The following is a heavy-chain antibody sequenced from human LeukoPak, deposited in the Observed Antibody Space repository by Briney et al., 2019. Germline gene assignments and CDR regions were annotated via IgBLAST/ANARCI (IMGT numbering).Heavy chain of an antibody. CDR1: RFTFSSYS. CDR2: ISSGSSTI. V-gene: IGHV3-48*01. J-gene: IGHJ4*02. D-gene: IGHD4-17*01. CDR3: ERDLYGDYVFDC. Sequence: GGSLRLSCAPSRFTFSSYSTNSVRHAPGKGLERVSYISSGSSTIYYADSVKGRFTISRNIAKNSLYLQMNSLRAEDTAVYYCERDLYGDYVFDCWGQGTLVTVSA.